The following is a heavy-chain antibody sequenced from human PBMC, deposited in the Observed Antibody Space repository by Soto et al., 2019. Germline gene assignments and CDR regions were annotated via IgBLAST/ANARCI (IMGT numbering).Heavy chain of an antibody. J-gene: IGHJ3*02. CDR3: ARGRELLSANDAFDI. CDR1: GYTFTSYD. CDR2: MNPNSGNT. V-gene: IGHV1-8*01. Sequence: ASVKVSCKASGYTFTSYDINWVRQATGQGLEWMGWMNPNSGNTGYAQKFQGGVTMTRNTSISTAYMELSSLRSEDTAVYYCARGRELLSANDAFDIWGQGTMVTVSS. D-gene: IGHD1-26*01.